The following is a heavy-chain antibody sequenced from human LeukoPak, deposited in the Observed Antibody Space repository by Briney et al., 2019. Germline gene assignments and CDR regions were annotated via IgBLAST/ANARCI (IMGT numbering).Heavy chain of an antibody. J-gene: IGHJ3*02. D-gene: IGHD6-13*01. CDR1: GFTFSSYS. V-gene: IGHV3-21*01. CDR3: ARDQLGAFDI. Sequence: GGSLRLSCAASGFTFSSYSMNWVRQAPGKGLEWVSSISSSSSYIYYADSVKGRFTISRDNAKNSLYLQMNSLRDEDTAADYCARDQLGAFDIWGQGTMVTVSS. CDR2: ISSSSSYI.